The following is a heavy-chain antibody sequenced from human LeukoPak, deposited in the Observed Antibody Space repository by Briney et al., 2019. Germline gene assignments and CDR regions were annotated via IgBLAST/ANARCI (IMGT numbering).Heavy chain of an antibody. V-gene: IGHV3-15*01. J-gene: IGHJ5*02. D-gene: IGHD3-10*01. Sequence: GRSLRLSRPASGFTFGNAWTSSVRHHPGNWREWVGRIKSKTDGGTTDYAAPVKGRFTISRDDSKNTLYLQMNSLKTEDTAVYYCTTDQYGSGSYSWGQGTLVTVSS. CDR3: TTDQYGSGSYS. CDR1: GFTFGNAW. CDR2: IKSKTDGGTT.